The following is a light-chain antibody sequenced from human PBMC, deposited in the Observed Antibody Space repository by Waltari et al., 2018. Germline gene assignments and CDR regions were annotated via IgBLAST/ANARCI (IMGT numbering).Light chain of an antibody. V-gene: IGLV4-69*01. Sequence: QLVLTQSPSASASLGASVKLTCTLDRGHSTNILAWLNQQPEKGPRYLMKINRDGSHSKGDEIPDRFSGSSSGAERYLTISSVQSEDEADYYCQTGGHGTWVFGGGTKLTVL. CDR1: RGHSTNI. CDR3: QTGGHGTWV. CDR2: INRDGSH. J-gene: IGLJ3*02.